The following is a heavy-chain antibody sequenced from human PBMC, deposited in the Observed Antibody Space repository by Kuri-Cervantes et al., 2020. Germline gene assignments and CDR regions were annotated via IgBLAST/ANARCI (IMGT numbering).Heavy chain of an antibody. D-gene: IGHD6-13*01. CDR2: IWYDGSNK. Sequence: GESLKISCAASGFTFSSYGMHWVRQAPGKGLEWVAVIWYDGSNKYYADSVKGRFTISRDNSKNTLYLQMNSLRAEDTAVYYCAKDSGYSSSWYVDWGQETLVTVSS. CDR3: AKDSGYSSSWYVD. CDR1: GFTFSSYG. V-gene: IGHV3-33*06. J-gene: IGHJ4*02.